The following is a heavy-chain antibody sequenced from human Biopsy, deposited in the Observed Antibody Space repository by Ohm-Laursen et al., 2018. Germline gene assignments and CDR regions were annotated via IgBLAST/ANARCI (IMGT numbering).Heavy chain of an antibody. CDR3: ARATNSTGWPYYYFYGMDV. CDR2: IYYSGST. Sequence: TLSLTCTVSGGSISSDYWSWIRQTPGKGLEWIGYIYYSGSTNYNPSLKSRVTISVDTSKNQFSLRLNSVTAADTAVYNCARATNSTGWPYYYFYGMDVWGQGTTVTVSS. D-gene: IGHD2/OR15-2a*01. CDR1: GGSISSDY. V-gene: IGHV4-59*01. J-gene: IGHJ6*02.